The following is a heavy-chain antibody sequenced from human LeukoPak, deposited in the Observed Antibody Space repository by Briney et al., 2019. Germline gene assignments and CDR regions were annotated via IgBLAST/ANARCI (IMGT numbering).Heavy chain of an antibody. D-gene: IGHD3-22*01. J-gene: IGHJ3*02. CDR2: IYYSGST. CDR3: ARDKDYFDSGGAFDI. Sequence: PSETLSLTCTVSGGSISSYYWSWIRQPPGKGLEWIGYIYYSGSTNYNPSLKSRVTMSADTSKNQFSLRLSSVTAADTAVYYCARDKDYFDSGGAFDIWGQGTMVTVSS. CDR1: GGSISSYY. V-gene: IGHV4-59*01.